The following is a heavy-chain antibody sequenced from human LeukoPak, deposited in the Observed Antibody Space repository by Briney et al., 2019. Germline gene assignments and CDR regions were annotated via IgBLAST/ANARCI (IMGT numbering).Heavy chain of an antibody. CDR3: ARESITMVRGVNLNYYYYYGMDV. Sequence: SETLSLTCTVSGYSISSGYYWGWIRQPPGKGLEWIGSIYHSGSTYYNPPLKSRVTISVDTSKNQFSLKLSSVTAADTAVYYCARESITMVRGVNLNYYYYYGMDVWGQGTTVTVSS. V-gene: IGHV4-38-2*02. CDR2: IYHSGST. D-gene: IGHD3-10*01. CDR1: GYSISSGYY. J-gene: IGHJ6*02.